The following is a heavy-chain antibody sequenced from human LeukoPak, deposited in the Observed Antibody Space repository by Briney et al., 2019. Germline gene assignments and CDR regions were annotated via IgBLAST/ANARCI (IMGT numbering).Heavy chain of an antibody. CDR3: ARDVAVAGTTNFDY. Sequence: PSETLSLTCTVSGGSISSYYWSWIRQPAGKGLEWTGRIYTSGSTNYNPSLKSRVTISVDKSKNQFSLKLSSVTAADTAVYYCARDVAVAGTTNFDYWGQGTLVTVSS. D-gene: IGHD6-19*01. CDR1: GGSISSYY. J-gene: IGHJ4*02. V-gene: IGHV4-4*07. CDR2: IYTSGST.